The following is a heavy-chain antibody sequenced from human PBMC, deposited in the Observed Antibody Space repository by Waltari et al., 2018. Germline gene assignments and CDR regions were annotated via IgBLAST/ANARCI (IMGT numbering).Heavy chain of an antibody. V-gene: IGHV1-69*12. D-gene: IGHD5-12*01. CDR3: ACERDSSGYDRIGWFDP. Sequence: QVQLVQSGAEVKKPGSSVKVSCKASGGTFSSYAIRWVRQAPGQGLEWMGGISPIVGTANYAQKFQGRVTITADESTSTAYMELSSLRSEDTAVYYCACERDSSGYDRIGWFDPWGQGTLVTVSS. CDR2: ISPIVGTA. J-gene: IGHJ5*02. CDR1: GGTFSSYA.